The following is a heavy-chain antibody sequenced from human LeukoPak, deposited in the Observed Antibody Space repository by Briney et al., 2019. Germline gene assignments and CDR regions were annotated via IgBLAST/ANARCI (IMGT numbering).Heavy chain of an antibody. Sequence: SETLSLTCTVSGGSISSGSYYWSWIRQPAGKGLEWIGRIYTSGSTNYNPSLKSRVTISVDTSKNQFSLKLSSVTAADTAVYYCARETRSSSWYTRGQWFDPWGQGALVTVSS. D-gene: IGHD6-13*01. V-gene: IGHV4-61*02. CDR2: IYTSGST. CDR3: ARETRSSSWYTRGQWFDP. CDR1: GGSISSGSYY. J-gene: IGHJ5*02.